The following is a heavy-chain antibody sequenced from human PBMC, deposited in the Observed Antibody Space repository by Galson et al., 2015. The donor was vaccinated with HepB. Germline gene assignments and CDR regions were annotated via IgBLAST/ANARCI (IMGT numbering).Heavy chain of an antibody. CDR2: VSGSGGSK. V-gene: IGHV3-23*01. J-gene: IGHJ1*01. CDR1: GFSFSTYA. CDR3: VRDLSCTGGGGEYFQH. D-gene: IGHD2-8*02. Sequence: SLRLSCAASGFSFSTYAMSWVRQAPGKGLEWVSAVSGSGGSKFHADSVKGRFTVSRDNSRNTLYLQMNSLRVEDTAVYYCVRDLSCTGGGGEYFQHWGQGTLVTVSS.